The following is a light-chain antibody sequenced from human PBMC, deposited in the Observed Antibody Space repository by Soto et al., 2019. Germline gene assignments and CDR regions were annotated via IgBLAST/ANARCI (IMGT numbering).Light chain of an antibody. J-gene: IGKJ3*01. CDR3: QQYGSSPRFT. CDR2: GAS. CDR1: QSVSSSY. V-gene: IGKV3-20*01. Sequence: EIVLTQSPGTLSLSPGERATLSCRASQSVSSSYLAWYQQKPGQAPRLLIYGASSRATGIPDRFSGSGSGTDFNLTISRLEPEDFAVDYCQQYGSSPRFTFGPGIKVDIK.